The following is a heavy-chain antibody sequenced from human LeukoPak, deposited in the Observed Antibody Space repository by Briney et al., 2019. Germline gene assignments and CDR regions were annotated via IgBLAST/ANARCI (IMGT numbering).Heavy chain of an antibody. CDR2: ISGSGGAT. CDR1: GFTVSNNY. J-gene: IGHJ4*02. CDR3: ARGGVDHYGSGTYYLMYYFGH. D-gene: IGHD3-10*01. Sequence: GGSLRLSCAASGFTVSNNYMSWVRQAPGKGLEWVSGISGSGGATYYADSVKGRFTVSRDDPHNSLYLQMNSVRAEDTAVYYCARGGVDHYGSGTYYLMYYFGHWGQGALVTVSS. V-gene: IGHV3-23*01.